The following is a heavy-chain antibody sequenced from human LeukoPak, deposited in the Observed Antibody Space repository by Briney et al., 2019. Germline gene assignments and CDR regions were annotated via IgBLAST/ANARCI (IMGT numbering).Heavy chain of an antibody. CDR1: GFTFSSYS. J-gene: IGHJ4*02. CDR2: ISTSSSYI. Sequence: GGSLRLSCAASGFTFSSYSMNWVRQAPGKGLEWVSSISTSSSYIYYADSVKGRFTISRDNSKNTLYLQMNSLRAEDTAVYYCVQNRGYCSGGSCPALFDYWGQGTLVTVSS. V-gene: IGHV3-21*01. D-gene: IGHD2-15*01. CDR3: VQNRGYCSGGSCPALFDY.